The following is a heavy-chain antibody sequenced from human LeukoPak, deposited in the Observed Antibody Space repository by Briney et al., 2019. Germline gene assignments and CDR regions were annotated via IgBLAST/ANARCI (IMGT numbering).Heavy chain of an antibody. CDR2: INWNGGST. J-gene: IGHJ4*02. V-gene: IGHV3-20*04. CDR3: ARVFTGSGSYSFDY. CDR1: GFTFDDYG. Sequence: GGSLRLSCAASGFTFDDYGMSWVRQAPGKGLEWVSGINWNGGSTGYADSVRGRFTISRDNAKNSLYLQMNSLRAEDTALHYCARVFTGSGSYSFDYWGQGTLVTVSS. D-gene: IGHD1-26*01.